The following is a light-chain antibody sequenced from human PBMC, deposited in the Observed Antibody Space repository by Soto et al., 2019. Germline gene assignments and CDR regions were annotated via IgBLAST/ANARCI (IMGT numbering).Light chain of an antibody. CDR1: QSVSSY. CDR2: DAS. Sequence: EIVLTQSPATLSLSPGERATLSCRTSQSVSSYFAWYQQKPGRAPRLLIYDASNRATGIPARFIGSGSGTDFTLTISRLEPEDVAVYYCQQRSNWPITFGQGTRLEIK. V-gene: IGKV3-11*01. J-gene: IGKJ5*01. CDR3: QQRSNWPIT.